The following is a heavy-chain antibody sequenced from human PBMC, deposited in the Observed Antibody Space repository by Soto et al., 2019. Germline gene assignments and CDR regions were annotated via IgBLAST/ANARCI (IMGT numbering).Heavy chain of an antibody. CDR1: GYTFTSYG. CDR2: ISAYNGNT. V-gene: IGHV1-18*01. CDR3: ARVPASYYYYGMDV. J-gene: IGHJ6*02. Sequence: ASVKVSCKASGYTFTSYGISWVRQAPGQGLEWMGWISAYNGNTNYPQKLQGRVTMTTDTSTSTAYMELRSLRSDDTAVYYCARVPASYYYYGMDVWGQGTTVTVSS.